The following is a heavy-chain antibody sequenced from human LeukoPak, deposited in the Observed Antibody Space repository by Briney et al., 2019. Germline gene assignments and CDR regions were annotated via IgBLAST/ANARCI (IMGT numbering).Heavy chain of an antibody. V-gene: IGHV4-39*07. Sequence: ASETLSLTCTVSGGSISSSSYYWGWIRQPPGKGLEWIGSIYYSGSTYYNPSLKSRVTISVDTSKNQFSLKLSSVTAADTAVYYCARVNTLAVAGHYYYYYMDVWGKGTTVTVSS. CDR3: ARVNTLAVAGHYYYYYMDV. CDR2: IYYSGST. CDR1: GGSISSSSYY. J-gene: IGHJ6*03. D-gene: IGHD6-19*01.